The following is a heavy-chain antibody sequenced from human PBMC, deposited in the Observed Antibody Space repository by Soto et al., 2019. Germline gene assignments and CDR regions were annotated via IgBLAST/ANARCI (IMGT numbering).Heavy chain of an antibody. CDR3: ASDVHSSDSCTLVDF. D-gene: IGHD2-15*01. CDR2: MWNDGTNK. V-gene: IGHV3-33*01. CDR1: GFTFSSYG. Sequence: QVQLVESGGGVVQPGKSLRLSCEASGFTFSSYGLHWVRQAPGKGLEWVAVMWNDGTNKYYADYVKGRFTISRDNAKNTMYLQMNSLRGDDTAVYHCASDVHSSDSCTLVDFWGQGTLVTVSS. J-gene: IGHJ4*02.